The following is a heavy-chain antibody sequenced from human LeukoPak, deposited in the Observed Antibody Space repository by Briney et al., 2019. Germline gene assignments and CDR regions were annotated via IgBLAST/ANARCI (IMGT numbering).Heavy chain of an antibody. CDR2: IWYDGSKE. V-gene: IGHV3-33*01. CDR3: ARDRGERLYGMDV. CDR1: GFTFSSYG. D-gene: IGHD1-26*01. J-gene: IGHJ6*02. Sequence: PGGSLRLSCAASGFTFSSYGMHWVRQAPGKGLEWVAVIWYDGSKEYYADSMKGRFTISRDDSKSSVYLQMSSLRAEDTSVYYCARDRGERLYGMDVWGQGTTVTVSS.